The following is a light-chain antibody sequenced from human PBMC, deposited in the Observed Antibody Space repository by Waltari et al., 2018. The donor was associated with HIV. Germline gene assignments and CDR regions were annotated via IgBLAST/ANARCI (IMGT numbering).Light chain of an antibody. CDR2: NNS. CDR1: SSNIGAGYD. V-gene: IGLV1-40*01. Sequence: QSVLTQPPSVSGAPGQRVTISCTGSSSNIGAGYDVNWYQQLPGTAPKLLIYNNSNWPSGVPDRFSGSKSGTSASLAITGLQAEDEADYYCQSYDSSLSGSDVFGTGTKVTVL. CDR3: QSYDSSLSGSDV. J-gene: IGLJ1*01.